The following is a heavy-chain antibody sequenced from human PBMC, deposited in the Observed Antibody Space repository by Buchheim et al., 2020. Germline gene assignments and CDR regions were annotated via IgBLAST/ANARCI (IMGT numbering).Heavy chain of an antibody. V-gene: IGHV1-69*12. CDR1: GGTFSSYA. Sequence: QVQLVQSGAEVKKPGSSVKVSCKASGGTFSSYAISWVRQAPGQGLEWMGGIIPIFGTANYAQKFQGRVTITADESTSTAYMELSSLRSEDTAVYYCARGGVEYSYGYTPGYYYYGMDVWGQGTT. D-gene: IGHD5-18*01. CDR3: ARGGVEYSYGYTPGYYYYGMDV. J-gene: IGHJ6*02. CDR2: IIPIFGTA.